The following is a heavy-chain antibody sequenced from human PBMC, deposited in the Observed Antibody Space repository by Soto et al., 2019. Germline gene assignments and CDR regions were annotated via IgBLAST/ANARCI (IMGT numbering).Heavy chain of an antibody. J-gene: IGHJ6*02. D-gene: IGHD3-10*01. V-gene: IGHV4-31*03. Sequence: SETLSLTCTVSGGSISSGGYYWSWIRQHPGKGLEWIGYIYYSGRTYYNPSLKSRVTISVDTSKNQFSLKLSSVTAADTAVYYCARDAPEGFGERGSGMDVWGQATTVTLSS. CDR1: GGSISSGGYY. CDR3: ARDAPEGFGERGSGMDV. CDR2: IYYSGRT.